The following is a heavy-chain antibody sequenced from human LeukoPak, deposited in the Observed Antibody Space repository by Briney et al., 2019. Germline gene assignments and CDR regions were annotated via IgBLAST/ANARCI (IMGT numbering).Heavy chain of an antibody. CDR3: ARDTNWFDP. V-gene: IGHV4-59*01. CDR1: GGSISSYY. Sequence: PSETLSLTCTVSGGSISSYYWSWIRQPPGKGLGWIGYIYYSGSTSYNPSLKSRVTISVDTSKNQFSLKLSSVTAADTAVYYCARDTNWFDPWGQGTLVTVSS. J-gene: IGHJ5*02. CDR2: IYYSGST.